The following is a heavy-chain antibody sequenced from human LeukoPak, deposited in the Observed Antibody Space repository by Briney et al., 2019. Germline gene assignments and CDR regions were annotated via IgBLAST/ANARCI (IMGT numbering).Heavy chain of an antibody. CDR2: IYYSGST. CDR3: ARAVVGELFHVDY. V-gene: IGHV4-59*01. CDR1: GGSISSYY. J-gene: IGHJ4*02. D-gene: IGHD3-10*01. Sequence: SETLSLTCNVSGGSISSYYWSWIRQPPGKGLEWIGYIYYSGSTNYNPSLKSRVTISVDTSKNQFSLKLSSVTAADTAVYYCARAVVGELFHVDYWGQGTLVTVSS.